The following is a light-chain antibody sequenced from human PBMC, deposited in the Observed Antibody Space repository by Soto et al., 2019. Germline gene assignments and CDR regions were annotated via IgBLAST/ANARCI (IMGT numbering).Light chain of an antibody. CDR2: DAS. CDR3: QQYDNLPPTWT. CDR1: QDIATY. Sequence: DIQMTQSPSIVSATVGDRVTITCQAIQDIATYLNWYQQKPGKAPNLLIYDASNLETGVPSRFSGGGSGTHFTFTISNLQPEDIATYYCQQYDNLPPTWTFGQGTKVDIK. V-gene: IGKV1-33*01. J-gene: IGKJ1*01.